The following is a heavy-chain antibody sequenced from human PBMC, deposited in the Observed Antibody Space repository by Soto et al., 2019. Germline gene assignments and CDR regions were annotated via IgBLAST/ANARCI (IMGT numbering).Heavy chain of an antibody. J-gene: IGHJ4*02. D-gene: IGHD2-2*01. CDR2: IYYSGST. Sequence: QLQLQESGPGLVKPSETLSLTCTVSGRSISSSSYYWGWIRPPPGKGLKGIGSIYYSGSTYYNPSLKSRVTISVDTSKNQFSLKLSSVTAADTAVYYCAGSLKHLKIVPDYWGQGTLVTVSS. CDR1: GRSISSSSYY. CDR3: AGSLKHLKIVPDY. V-gene: IGHV4-39*01.